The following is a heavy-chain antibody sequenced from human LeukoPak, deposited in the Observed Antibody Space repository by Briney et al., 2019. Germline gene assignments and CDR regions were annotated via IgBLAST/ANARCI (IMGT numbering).Heavy chain of an antibody. V-gene: IGHV4-39*01. CDR1: GGSISSSSYY. D-gene: IGHD4-17*01. CDR2: IYYSGST. J-gene: IGHJ4*02. CDR3: ARHPDYGVYFDY. Sequence: SETLSLTCTVSGGSISSSSYYWGWIRQPPGKGLEWIGSIYYSGSTYYNPSLKSRVTISVDTSKNQFSLKLSSVTAADTAVYYCARHPDYGVYFDYWGQGTLVTVSS.